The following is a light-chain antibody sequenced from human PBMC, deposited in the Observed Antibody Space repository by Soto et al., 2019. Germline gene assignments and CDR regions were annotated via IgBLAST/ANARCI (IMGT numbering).Light chain of an antibody. Sequence: DIQLTQSPSFLSASVGATVTITCRASQGISTYLAWSQQKPGKAPKNLIYGASTLQSGVPSRFSGSGAGTEFTLTISSLQPEDYASYYCLGHSTYPRTFGRGTKVEIK. J-gene: IGKJ1*01. V-gene: IGKV1-9*01. CDR1: QGISTY. CDR3: LGHSTYPRT. CDR2: GAS.